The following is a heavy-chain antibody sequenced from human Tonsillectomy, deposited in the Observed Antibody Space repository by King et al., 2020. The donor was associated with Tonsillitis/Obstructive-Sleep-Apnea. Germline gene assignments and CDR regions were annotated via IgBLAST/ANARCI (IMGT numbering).Heavy chain of an antibody. D-gene: IGHD3-10*01. Sequence: VQLVESGGGLVQPGGSLRLSCAASGFTFSSYWMSWVRQAPGKGLEWVGNIKQDGSEKYYMDSVKGRFTISRDNAKNSLYLQMNSLRAEDTAVYYCARDVELWDCDSDYWGQGTLGIVSS. CDR2: IKQDGSEK. CDR1: GFTFSSYW. V-gene: IGHV3-7*01. J-gene: IGHJ4*02. CDR3: ARDVELWDCDSDY.